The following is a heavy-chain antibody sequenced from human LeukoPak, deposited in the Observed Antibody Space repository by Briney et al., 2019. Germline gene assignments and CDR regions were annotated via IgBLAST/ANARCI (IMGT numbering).Heavy chain of an antibody. D-gene: IGHD6-6*01. CDR3: ARTGIAARAYYFDY. CDR1: GFTFSSYW. CDR2: IKQDGSEK. V-gene: IGHV3-7*01. J-gene: IGHJ4*02. Sequence: PGGSLRLSCAASGFTFSSYWMSWVRQAPGKGLEWVANIKQDGSEKYYVDSVKGRFTISRDNAKNSLYLQMNSLRAEDTAVYYCARTGIAARAYYFDYWGQGTLVTVSS.